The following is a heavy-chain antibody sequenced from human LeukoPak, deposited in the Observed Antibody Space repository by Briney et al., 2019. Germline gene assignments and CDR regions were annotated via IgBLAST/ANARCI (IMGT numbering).Heavy chain of an antibody. Sequence: PSETLSLTCTVSGGSISSYYWSWIRQPPGKGLEWIGYIYCSGSTNYNPSLKSRVTISVDTSKNQFSLKLSSVTAAYTAMYYCARGGPHFEYWGQGTLVTVSS. D-gene: IGHD3-16*01. V-gene: IGHV4-59*01. J-gene: IGHJ4*02. CDR3: ARGGPHFEY. CDR1: GGSISSYY. CDR2: IYCSGST.